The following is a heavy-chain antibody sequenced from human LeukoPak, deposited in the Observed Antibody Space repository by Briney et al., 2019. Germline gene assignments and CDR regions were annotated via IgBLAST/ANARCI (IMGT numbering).Heavy chain of an antibody. J-gene: IGHJ4*02. CDR1: GGSISSYF. Sequence: SETLSLTCTVSGGSISSYFWSWIRQPPGKGLEWIGYIYFTGSRNYNHSLKSRVTMSLDTSKNQFSLNLSSVTAADTAGYYCARSERGYSYGWYDFWGQGTLVTVSS. CDR3: ARSERGYSYGWYDF. CDR2: IYFTGSR. D-gene: IGHD5-18*01. V-gene: IGHV4-59*01.